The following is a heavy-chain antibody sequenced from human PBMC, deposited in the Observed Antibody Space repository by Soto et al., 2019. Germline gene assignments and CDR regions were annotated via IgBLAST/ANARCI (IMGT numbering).Heavy chain of an antibody. V-gene: IGHV5-51*01. CDR2: IYPGDSDT. J-gene: IGHJ6*02. CDR3: ARTAAAGKYYYGVDV. Sequence: GESLKISCKGSGYSFTSCWIGWVRQMPGKGLEWMGIIYPGDSDTRYSPSFQGQVTISADKSISTAYLQWSSLKASDTAIYYCARTAAAGKYYYGVDVWGQGTTVTVSS. D-gene: IGHD6-13*01. CDR1: GYSFTSCW.